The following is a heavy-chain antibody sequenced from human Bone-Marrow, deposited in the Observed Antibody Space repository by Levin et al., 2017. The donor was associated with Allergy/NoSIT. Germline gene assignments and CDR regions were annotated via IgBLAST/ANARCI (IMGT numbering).Heavy chain of an antibody. Sequence: GSLRLSCTVSGGSISGYYWSWIRQSPEKGLEWIGYIYYSGNTNYNPSFKSRVTISLDTSHNQLSLKLTSVTTADTAVYYCATRPPGTDGDAVFDYWGQGTLVTVSS. V-gene: IGHV4-59*01. J-gene: IGHJ4*02. CDR1: GGSISGYY. CDR3: ATRPPGTDGDAVFDY. D-gene: IGHD3-10*01. CDR2: IYYSGNT.